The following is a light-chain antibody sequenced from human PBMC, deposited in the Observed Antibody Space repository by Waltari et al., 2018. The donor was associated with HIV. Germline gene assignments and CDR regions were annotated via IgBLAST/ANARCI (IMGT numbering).Light chain of an antibody. CDR3: AACDDSLAWV. V-gene: IGLV1-44*01. CDR1: SSNIGSNT. CDR2: SNN. J-gene: IGLJ3*02. Sequence: QSVLTQPPSASGTPGQRVTISCSGSSSNIGSNTVNWYQQLPGTAPKLLIYSNNQRPSGVPDRFAGSKSGTSASLAISGLQSEDEADYYCAACDDSLAWVCGGGTKLTVL.